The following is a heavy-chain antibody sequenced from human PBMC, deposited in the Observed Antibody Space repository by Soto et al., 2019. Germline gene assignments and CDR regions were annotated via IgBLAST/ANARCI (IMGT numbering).Heavy chain of an antibody. CDR3: ARQSDYSGAYWPY. Sequence: GESLKIPCNGSGYRFTSYWIGWVRQMPGKGLEWVGIIYPGDSDARYSPSFQGQVTISVDKSNNTAYLHWSRLKAPDTAIYYCARQSDYSGAYWPYWGQGTLVTVSS. V-gene: IGHV5-51*01. D-gene: IGHD1-26*01. J-gene: IGHJ4*02. CDR2: IYPGDSDA. CDR1: GYRFTSYW.